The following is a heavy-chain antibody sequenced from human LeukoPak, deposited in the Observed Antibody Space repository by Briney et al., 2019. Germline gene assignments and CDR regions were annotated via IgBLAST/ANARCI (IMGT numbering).Heavy chain of an antibody. J-gene: IGHJ4*02. V-gene: IGHV4-59*01. D-gene: IGHD3-10*01. CDR2: IYYSGST. CDR1: GGSINSYY. Sequence: SETLSLTCTVSGGSINSYYWSWIRQPPGKGLEWIGYIYYSGSTNYNPSLKSRVTISVDTPKNQFSLRLSSVTAADTAVYYCVSGPRGSVDFWGQGTLVTVSS. CDR3: VSGPRGSVDF.